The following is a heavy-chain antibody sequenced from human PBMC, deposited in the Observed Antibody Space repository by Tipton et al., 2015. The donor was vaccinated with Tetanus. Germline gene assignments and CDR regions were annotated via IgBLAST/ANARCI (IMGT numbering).Heavy chain of an antibody. J-gene: IGHJ3*02. CDR3: ASHYGSGSDDAFDI. V-gene: IGHV4-39*07. D-gene: IGHD3-10*01. CDR2: IYYSGST. CDR1: GDSISSRNSY. Sequence: TLSLTCTVSGDSISSRNSYWGWIRQPPGKGLEWVGSIYYSGSTTYNPSLKSRVTISLGASKNQFSLNLSSVTAADTAVYYCASHYGSGSDDAFDIWGQGTMVTVSS.